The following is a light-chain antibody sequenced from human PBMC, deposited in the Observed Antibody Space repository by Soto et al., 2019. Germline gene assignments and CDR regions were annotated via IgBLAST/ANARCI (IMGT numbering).Light chain of an antibody. CDR3: SSYAGSNNFYV. CDR2: EVS. J-gene: IGLJ1*01. V-gene: IGLV2-8*01. CDR1: RSDVGGYNY. Sequence: LAQPPPPPRAPGPPVTLSCTGNRSDVGGYNYVSWYQQYPGKAPKLMIYEVSKRPSGVPDRFSGSKSGNTASLTVSGLQAEDEADYYCSSYAGSNNFYVFGTGTMVTVL.